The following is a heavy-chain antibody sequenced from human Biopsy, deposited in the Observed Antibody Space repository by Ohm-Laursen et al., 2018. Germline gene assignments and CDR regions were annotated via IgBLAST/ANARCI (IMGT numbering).Heavy chain of an antibody. Sequence: SVKVSCKVSGYSFTKYYINWVRQAPGQGLEWVGIINPTGGTASYAEKFQGRVTLTRDTSTGTVYLELNSLISEDTALYYCARDETGSSVFGPYYYGMDVWGQGTTVTVSS. J-gene: IGHJ6*02. CDR1: GYSFTKYY. CDR2: INPTGGTA. V-gene: IGHV1-46*01. D-gene: IGHD3-9*01. CDR3: ARDETGSSVFGPYYYGMDV.